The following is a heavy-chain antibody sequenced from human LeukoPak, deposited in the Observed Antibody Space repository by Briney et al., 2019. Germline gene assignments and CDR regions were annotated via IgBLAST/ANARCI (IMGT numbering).Heavy chain of an antibody. CDR2: INPSGGGT. CDR3: AREFSGYIDF. CDR1: GYTLTELS. Sequence: ASVKVSCKVSGYTLTELSMHWVRQAPGQGLEWMGIINPSGGGTSYAQKFQGRVTMTRDTSTSTVYMEVSSLRSEDTAVYYCAREFSGYIDFWGQGTLVTVSS. J-gene: IGHJ4*02. V-gene: IGHV1-46*01. D-gene: IGHD1-26*01.